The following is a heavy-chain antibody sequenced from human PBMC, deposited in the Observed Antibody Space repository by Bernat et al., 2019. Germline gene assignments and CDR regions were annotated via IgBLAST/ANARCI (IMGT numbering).Heavy chain of an antibody. V-gene: IGHV1-18*01. CDR1: GYIFTSYD. CDR3: ARLTRGYSAFDHDF. D-gene: IGHD5-12*01. J-gene: IGHJ4*02. Sequence: QVQLVQSGAEVKKPGASVKVSCKASGYIFTSYDISWVRQAPGQGLEWLGWVNNYNGNTIYAQKFQGRVTLTTDTSTTTAYMELRSLRSDDTAVYYCARLTRGYSAFDHDFWGQGTLVTVSS. CDR2: VNNYNGNT.